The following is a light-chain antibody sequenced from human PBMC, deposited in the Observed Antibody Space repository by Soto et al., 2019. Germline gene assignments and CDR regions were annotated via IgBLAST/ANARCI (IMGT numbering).Light chain of an antibody. CDR1: QSVSVN. J-gene: IGKJ4*01. CDR3: QERNRWPRGT. V-gene: IGKV3-11*01. CDR2: SAS. Sequence: EVVLTQSPATLSLSPGESSTLSCRASQSVSVNFAWYQQKPGQAPRPXXYSASDRAPGIPARFSGRGSGTYFTLTISSLEPEDFAVYYCQERNRWPRGTFGGGTKVDIK.